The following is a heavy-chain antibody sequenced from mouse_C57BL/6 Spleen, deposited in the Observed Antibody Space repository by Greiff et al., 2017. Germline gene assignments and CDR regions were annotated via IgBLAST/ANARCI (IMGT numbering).Heavy chain of an antibody. CDR3: ASSGGSDY. D-gene: IGHD1-1*01. Sequence: QVQLQQQPGAELVKPGASVKLSCKASGYTFTSYWMQWVKQRPGQGLEWIGEIDPSDSYTNYNQKFKGKATLTVDTSSSTAYMQLSSLTSEDSAVYYCASSGGSDYWGQGTTLTVSS. CDR2: IDPSDSYT. J-gene: IGHJ2*01. V-gene: IGHV1-50*01. CDR1: GYTFTSYW.